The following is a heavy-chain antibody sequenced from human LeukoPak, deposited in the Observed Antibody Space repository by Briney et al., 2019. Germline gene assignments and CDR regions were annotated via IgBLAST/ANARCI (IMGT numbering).Heavy chain of an antibody. CDR3: ARDHYGDYVKDY. CDR1: GFTVSSNY. D-gene: IGHD4-17*01. CDR2: ISSSSSTI. V-gene: IGHV3-48*04. Sequence: GGSLRLSCAVSGFTVSSNYMSWVRQAPGKGLEWVSYISSSSSTIYYADSVKGRFTISRDNAKNSLYLQMNSLRAEDTAVYYCARDHYGDYVKDYWGQGTLVTVSS. J-gene: IGHJ4*02.